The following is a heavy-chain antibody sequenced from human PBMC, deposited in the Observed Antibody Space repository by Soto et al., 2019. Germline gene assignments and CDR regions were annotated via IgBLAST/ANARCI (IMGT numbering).Heavy chain of an antibody. Sequence: SETQSLTYTVSGDSIKSRPGWSWVRQHPVKGLEWIGQISHSGSTNYNPSLTSRVTISVDKSKNHFSLKLTSVTAADTAVYYCAARHFWSGPWTHTRLDYWGQGTLV. CDR3: AARHFWSGPWTHTRLDY. CDR1: GDSIKSRPG. D-gene: IGHD3-3*02. V-gene: IGHV4-4*02. J-gene: IGHJ4*02. CDR2: ISHSGST.